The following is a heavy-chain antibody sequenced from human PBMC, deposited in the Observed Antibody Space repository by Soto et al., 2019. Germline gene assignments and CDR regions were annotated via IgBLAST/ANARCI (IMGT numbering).Heavy chain of an antibody. J-gene: IGHJ4*02. CDR1: GYSFDRYG. CDR3: ARDRSYYYETSGYPFDY. V-gene: IGHV1-18*01. CDR2: ISADNGDR. Sequence: QIQLVQSGGEMKKSGASVKVSCKASGYSFDRYGISWVRQAPGQRPEWMGWISADNGDRRFSQKLQGRLTLTTDTSTNTAYMDLRSLSSDDTAVYYCARDRSYYYETSGYPFDYWGQGTQVTVSS. D-gene: IGHD3-22*01.